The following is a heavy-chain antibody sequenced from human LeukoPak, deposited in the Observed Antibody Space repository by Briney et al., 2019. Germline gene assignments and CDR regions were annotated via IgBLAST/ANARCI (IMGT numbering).Heavy chain of an antibody. V-gene: IGHV3-23*01. J-gene: IGHJ4*02. CDR2: ISGRADYT. Sequence: GGSLRLSCVVSGYTFSRHDMSWLRQAPGKGLEWVSDISGRADYTYYADSAKGRFTISRDTSKNTVFLQMNNLRAEDTAVYYCARVGYSSGWYRNWGQGTLVTVSS. CDR3: ARVGYSSGWYRN. CDR1: GYTFSRHD. D-gene: IGHD6-19*01.